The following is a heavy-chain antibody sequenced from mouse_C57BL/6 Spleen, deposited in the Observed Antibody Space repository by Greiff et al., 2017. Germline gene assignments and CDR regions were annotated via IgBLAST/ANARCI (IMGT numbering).Heavy chain of an antibody. Sequence: QVQLQQPGAELVKPGASVKMSCKASGYTFTSYWITWVKQRPGQGLEWIGDIYPGSGSTNYNEKFKSKATLTVDTSSSTAYMQRSSLTSEDSAVYYCARFRQLSPYFDYWGQGTTLTVSS. CDR2: IYPGSGST. CDR1: GYTFTSYW. CDR3: ARFRQLSPYFDY. J-gene: IGHJ2*01. D-gene: IGHD3-2*02. V-gene: IGHV1-55*01.